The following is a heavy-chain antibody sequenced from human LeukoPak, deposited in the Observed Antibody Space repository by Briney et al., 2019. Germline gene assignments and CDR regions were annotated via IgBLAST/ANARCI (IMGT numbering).Heavy chain of an antibody. D-gene: IGHD6-13*01. CDR3: ARLSYSSSWDNWFDP. CDR2: IIPILGIA. V-gene: IGHV1-69*04. CDR1: GGTFSSYA. Sequence: GASVKVSCRASGGTFSSYAISWVRQAPGQGLEWMGRIIPILGIANYAQKFQGRVTITADKSTSTAYMGLSSLRSEDTAVYYCARLSYSSSWDNWFDPWGQGTLVTVSS. J-gene: IGHJ5*02.